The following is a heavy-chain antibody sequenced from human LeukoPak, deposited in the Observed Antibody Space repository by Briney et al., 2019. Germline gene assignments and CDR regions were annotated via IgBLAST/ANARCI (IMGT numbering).Heavy chain of an antibody. CDR2: INPNSGGT. D-gene: IGHD4-17*01. J-gene: IGHJ5*02. CDR3: ARHMTTANNWFDP. V-gene: IGHV1-2*02. CDR1: GYTFTGYY. Sequence: ASVKVSCKASGYTFTGYYMHWVRQAPGQGLEWMGWINPNSGGTNYEQKFQGRVIMTRDTSISTAYMELSRLRFDGTAVYYCARHMTTANNWFDPWGQGTLVTVSS.